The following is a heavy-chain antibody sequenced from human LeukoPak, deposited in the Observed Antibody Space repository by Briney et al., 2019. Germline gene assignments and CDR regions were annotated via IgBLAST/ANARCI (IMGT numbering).Heavy chain of an antibody. V-gene: IGHV3-15*01. CDR3: TTVRCSSTSCYGDAFDI. D-gene: IGHD2-2*01. Sequence: GGSLRLSCAASGFTFSNAWMSWVRQAPGKGLEWVGRIKSKTDGGKTDYAAPVKGRFTISRDDSKTTLYLQMNSLKTEDAAVYYCTTVRCSSTSCYGDAFDIWGEGTMVTVSS. J-gene: IGHJ3*02. CDR2: IKSKTDGGKT. CDR1: GFTFSNAW.